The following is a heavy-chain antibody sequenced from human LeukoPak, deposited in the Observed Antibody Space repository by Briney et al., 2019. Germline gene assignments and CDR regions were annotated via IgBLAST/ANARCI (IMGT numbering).Heavy chain of an antibody. CDR2: IIPIFGTA. J-gene: IGHJ5*02. V-gene: IGHV1-69*01. CDR1: GGTFNSYA. D-gene: IGHD4-11*01. CDR3: ARGDYSNYPDWFDP. Sequence: ASVKVSCKASGGTFNSYAISWVRQAPGQGLEWMGGIIPIFGTANYAQKFQGRVTITADESTSTAYMELSSLRSEDTAVYYCARGDYSNYPDWFDPWGQGTLVTVSS.